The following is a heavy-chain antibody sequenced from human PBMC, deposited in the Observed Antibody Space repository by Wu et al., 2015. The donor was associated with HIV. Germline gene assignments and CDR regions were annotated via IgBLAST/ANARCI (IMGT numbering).Heavy chain of an antibody. J-gene: IGHJ1*01. V-gene: IGHV1-46*01. CDR1: GYTFTSYY. Sequence: QVQLVQSGAEVKKPGASVKVSCKASGYTFTSYYMHWVRQAPGQGLEWMGIINPSGGSTSYAQKFQGRVTMTRDTSTSTVYMELSSLRSEDTAVYYCARGIGYSGTYYFGEYYQHWGQGTWSPSP. D-gene: IGHD1-26*01. CDR2: INPSGGST. CDR3: ARGIGYSGTYYFGEYYQH.